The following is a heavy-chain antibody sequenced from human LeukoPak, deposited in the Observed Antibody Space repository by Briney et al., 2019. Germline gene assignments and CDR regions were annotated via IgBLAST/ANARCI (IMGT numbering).Heavy chain of an antibody. CDR3: AKDRGSRILSFIDI. Sequence: GGSLRLSCAASGFTYDNYAMSWVRQAPGKGLEWVSSVSGSGATTYYADSVKGRFTISRDNSKNTLHLQMSSLRADDTAIYYCAKDRGSRILSFIDIWGQGTMVTVSS. D-gene: IGHD1-26*01. CDR2: VSGSGATT. J-gene: IGHJ3*02. V-gene: IGHV3-23*01. CDR1: GFTYDNYA.